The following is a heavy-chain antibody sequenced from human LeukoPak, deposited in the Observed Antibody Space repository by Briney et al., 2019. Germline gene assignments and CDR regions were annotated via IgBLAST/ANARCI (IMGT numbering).Heavy chain of an antibody. CDR3: ARTYDSPGYYSPDYYYMDV. CDR2: IYYSGST. CDR1: GGSISSYY. Sequence: SETLSLTRTVSGGSISSYYWSWIRQPPGKGLEWIGYIYYSGSTNHNPSLKSRVTISVDTSKNQFSLKLSSVTAADTAVYYCARTYDSPGYYSPDYYYMDVWGKGTTVTISS. D-gene: IGHD3-22*01. V-gene: IGHV4-59*01. J-gene: IGHJ6*03.